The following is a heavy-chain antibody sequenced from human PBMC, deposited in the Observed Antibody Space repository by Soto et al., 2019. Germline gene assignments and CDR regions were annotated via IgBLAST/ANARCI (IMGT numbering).Heavy chain of an antibody. Sequence: GGSLRLSCAASGFTVSSNYMSWVRQAPGKGLEWVSVIYSGGSTYYADSVKGRFTISRHNSKNTLYLQMNSLRSEDTAVYYCARVSSIAARHNWFDPWGQGTLVTVAS. CDR3: ARVSSIAARHNWFDP. D-gene: IGHD6-6*01. CDR1: GFTVSSNY. CDR2: IYSGGST. V-gene: IGHV3-53*04. J-gene: IGHJ5*02.